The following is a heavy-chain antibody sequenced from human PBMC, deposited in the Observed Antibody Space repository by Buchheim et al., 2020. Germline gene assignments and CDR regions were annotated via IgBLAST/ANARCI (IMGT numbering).Heavy chain of an antibody. Sequence: QVQLQQWGAGLLKPSETLSLTCAVYGGSFSGYYWSWIRQPPGKGLEWIGEINHCGSTNYNPSLKSLVTIPVDTSKNQFSLKLSSVTAADTAVYYCARGHPGWFLDWGQGTL. CDR1: GGSFSGYY. D-gene: IGHD2-15*01. V-gene: IGHV4-34*01. J-gene: IGHJ4*02. CDR2: INHCGST. CDR3: ARGHPGWFLD.